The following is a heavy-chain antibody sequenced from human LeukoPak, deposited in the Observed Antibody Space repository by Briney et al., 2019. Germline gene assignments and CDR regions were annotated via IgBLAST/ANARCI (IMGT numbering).Heavy chain of an antibody. D-gene: IGHD3-16*01. CDR2: ISNSDNTI. V-gene: IGHV3-11*04. CDR1: GFTFSDYY. CDR3: ARGDWGLDC. Sequence: PGGALSLSCAASGFTFSDYYMGGIRQAPGKGQEWVSSISNSDNTIYYADSVKGPFTISRDHAKNSLYLQMNSLRAEDTALYYCARGDWGLDCWGQGTLVTVSS. J-gene: IGHJ4*02.